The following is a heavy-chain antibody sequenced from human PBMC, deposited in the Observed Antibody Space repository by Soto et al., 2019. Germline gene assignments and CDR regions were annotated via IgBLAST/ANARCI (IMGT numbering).Heavy chain of an antibody. CDR3: AHSSGHHYYFDS. CDR2: LYSGGSS. D-gene: IGHD3-22*01. J-gene: IGHJ4*02. V-gene: IGHV3-53*01. CDR1: GLTVSRNY. Sequence: EQLVESGGGLIQPGGSLRISCAFSGLTVSRNYMSWVRQAPGKGLDWVSVLYSGGSSSYAESVKGRFTISRDSSKNILFLLMNSLRPEDTAIYYCAHSSGHHYYFDSWGQGTLVTVSS.